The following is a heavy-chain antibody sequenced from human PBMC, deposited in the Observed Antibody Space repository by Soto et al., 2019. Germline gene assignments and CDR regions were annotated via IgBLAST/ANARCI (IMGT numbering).Heavy chain of an antibody. Sequence: PGESLKISCKGSGYSFTSYWISWVRQMPGKGLEWMGRIDPSDSYTNYSPSFQGHVTISADKSISTAYLQWSSLKASDTAMYYCAGAYCGGDCYHNCFDPCGQRTLVTVSS. CDR3: AGAYCGGDCYHNCFDP. D-gene: IGHD2-21*02. V-gene: IGHV5-10-1*01. J-gene: IGHJ5*02. CDR2: IDPSDSYT. CDR1: GYSFTSYW.